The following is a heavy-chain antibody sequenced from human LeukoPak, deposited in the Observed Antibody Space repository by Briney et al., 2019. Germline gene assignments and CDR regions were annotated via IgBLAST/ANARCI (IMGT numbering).Heavy chain of an antibody. D-gene: IGHD2-2*02. CDR1: GYTFTGYY. CDR2: INPNSGGT. CDR3: ARERGSCSSASCYTSDAFDI. Sequence: ASVKVSCKASGYTFTGYYMHWVRQAPGQGLEWMGWINPNSGGTNYAQKFQGRVTMTRDTSISMAYMELSRLRSDDTAVYYCARERGSCSSASCYTSDAFDIWGQGTMVTVSS. J-gene: IGHJ3*02. V-gene: IGHV1-2*02.